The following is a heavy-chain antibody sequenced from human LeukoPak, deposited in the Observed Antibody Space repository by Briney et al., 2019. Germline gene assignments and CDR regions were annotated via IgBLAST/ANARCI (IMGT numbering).Heavy chain of an antibody. J-gene: IGHJ4*02. CDR3: AINPPRESPGG. V-gene: IGHV4-34*01. Sequence: SETLSLTCAVYSESFSGSYWSWIRQSPGKGLEWIGEINHRGSTNHSPFLRSRVTISLDMSKNQLFLRMSSVTVADTALYFCAINPPRESPGGWGQGTLVTVSS. CDR2: INHRGST. CDR1: SESFSGSY. D-gene: IGHD3-10*01.